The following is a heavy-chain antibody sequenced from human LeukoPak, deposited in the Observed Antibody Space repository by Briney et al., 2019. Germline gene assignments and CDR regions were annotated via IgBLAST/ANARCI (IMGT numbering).Heavy chain of an antibody. D-gene: IGHD2-2*01. Sequence: ASVKVSCKASGYTFTSYGISWVRQAPGQGLEWMGWISAYNGNTNYAQKLQGRVTMTTDTSTSTAYMELRSLRSDDTAVYYCARFSVVPAAPAIWYYYYMDVWGKGTTVTVSS. CDR3: ARFSVVPAAPAIWYYYYMDV. CDR1: GYTFTSYG. J-gene: IGHJ6*03. V-gene: IGHV1-18*01. CDR2: ISAYNGNT.